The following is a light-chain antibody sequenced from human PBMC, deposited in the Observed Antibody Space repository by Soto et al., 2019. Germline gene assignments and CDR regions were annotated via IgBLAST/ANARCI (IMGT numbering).Light chain of an antibody. J-gene: IGKJ1*01. Sequence: ETVLTQSPGTLSLSPGERATLSCRASQTIRSNYLAWYRQTPGQAPRLLIYGASNRATGIADRFSGSGSGTDFTLIISRLEPEDFVLYDCRQYGSSPWTFGQGTKVEIK. CDR2: GAS. CDR3: RQYGSSPWT. CDR1: QTIRSNY. V-gene: IGKV3-20*01.